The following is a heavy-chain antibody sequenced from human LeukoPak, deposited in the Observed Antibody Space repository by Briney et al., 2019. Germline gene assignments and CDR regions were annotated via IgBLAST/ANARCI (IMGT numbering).Heavy chain of an antibody. CDR2: IIPILGIA. Sequence: ASVKVSCKASGGTFSSYAISWVRQAPGQGLEWMGRIIPILGIANYAQKFQGRVTITADKSTSTAYMELSSLRSEDTAVYYCARGSGGDLYFDYWGQGTLVTVSS. D-gene: IGHD2-21*02. CDR1: GGTFSSYA. J-gene: IGHJ4*02. V-gene: IGHV1-69*04. CDR3: ARGSGGDLYFDY.